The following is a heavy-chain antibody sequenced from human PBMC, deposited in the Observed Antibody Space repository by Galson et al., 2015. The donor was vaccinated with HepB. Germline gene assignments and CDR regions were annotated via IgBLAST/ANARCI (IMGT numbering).Heavy chain of an antibody. V-gene: IGHV1-8*01. CDR1: GYTFTNYD. Sequence: SVKVSCKASGYTFTNYDINWVRQATGQGLEWMGWMNPKSGSTNYAQNFQGRVTMTTNTAISTAYMELNSLTPEDTAVYYCARDGKWLVPDWGQGTLVTVSS. CDR2: MNPKSGST. CDR3: ARDGKWLVPD. J-gene: IGHJ4*02. D-gene: IGHD6-19*01.